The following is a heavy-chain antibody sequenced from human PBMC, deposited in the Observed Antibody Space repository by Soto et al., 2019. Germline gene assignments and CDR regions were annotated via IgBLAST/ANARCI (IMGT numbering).Heavy chain of an antibody. V-gene: IGHV3-23*01. CDR3: AKDRSRGITVTADC. CDR2: ISGAGGIT. D-gene: IGHD4-17*01. Sequence: EVQLLQSGGGLVQPGGSLRLSCAASGFTFSNYAMTWVRQAPGKGLEWVSAISGAGGITYYADSVRGRFTISRDNSKDTLYLQMNSPTADDTAVYYCAKDRSRGITVTADCWGQGTLVTVSS. CDR1: GFTFSNYA. J-gene: IGHJ4*02.